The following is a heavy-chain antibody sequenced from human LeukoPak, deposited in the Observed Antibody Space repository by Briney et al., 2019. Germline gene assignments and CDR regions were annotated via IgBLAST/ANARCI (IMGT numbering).Heavy chain of an antibody. Sequence: SETLSLTCTVSGGSISSGSYYWSWIRQPAGKGLEWIGRIYTSGSTNYNPSLKSRVTISVDTSKNQFSLKLSSVTAADTAVYYCAQSQSAYYADYHDAFDIWGQGTMVTVSS. CDR2: IYTSGST. J-gene: IGHJ3*02. CDR3: AQSQSAYYADYHDAFDI. D-gene: IGHD4-17*01. V-gene: IGHV4-61*02. CDR1: GGSISSGSYY.